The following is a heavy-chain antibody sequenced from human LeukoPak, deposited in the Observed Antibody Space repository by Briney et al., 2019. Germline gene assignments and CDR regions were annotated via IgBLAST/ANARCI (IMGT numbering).Heavy chain of an antibody. J-gene: IGHJ3*02. CDR3: ASATTGYSYGYDAFDI. CDR1: GFTFSSYW. CDR2: IKQDGSEK. V-gene: IGHV3-7*01. D-gene: IGHD5-18*01. Sequence: RPGGSLRLSCAASGFTFSSYWMSWVRQAPGKGLEWVANIKQDGSEKYYVDSVKGRFTISRDNAKNSLYLQMNSLRAEDTAVYYCASATTGYSYGYDAFDIWGQGTMVTVSS.